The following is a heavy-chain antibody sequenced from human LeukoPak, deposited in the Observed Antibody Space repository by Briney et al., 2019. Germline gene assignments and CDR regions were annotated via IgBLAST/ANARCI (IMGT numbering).Heavy chain of an antibody. CDR2: IYNSGRT. Sequence: SETLSLTCSVSGGSIRSFYWSWIRQPAGKGLEWIGRIYNSGRTNYNPSLKSRVTMSVDTSKNQFSLKLSSVTAADTAVYYCARELDSYQYYFDYWGQGTLVTVSS. CDR3: ARELDSYQYYFDY. CDR1: GGSIRSFY. V-gene: IGHV4-4*07. J-gene: IGHJ4*02. D-gene: IGHD5-18*01.